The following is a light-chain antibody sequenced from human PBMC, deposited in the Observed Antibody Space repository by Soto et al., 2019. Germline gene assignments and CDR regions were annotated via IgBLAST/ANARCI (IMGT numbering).Light chain of an antibody. Sequence: ESVLTQSPATLSLSPGDRATLSCRASQSVSSGYLAWYQQKPGQAPRLLIYGASRRATGIPDRFSGSGSGTDFTLTISRLEPEDFAVYYCQQYGSSPQTFGQGTKVDIK. CDR1: QSVSSGY. J-gene: IGKJ1*01. V-gene: IGKV3-20*01. CDR3: QQYGSSPQT. CDR2: GAS.